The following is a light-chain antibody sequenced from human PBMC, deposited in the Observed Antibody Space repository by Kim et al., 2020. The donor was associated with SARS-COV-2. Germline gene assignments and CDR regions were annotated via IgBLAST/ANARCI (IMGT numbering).Light chain of an antibody. CDR3: QAWDSSNYV. J-gene: IGLJ1*01. CDR1: KLGDKY. Sequence: SYELTQPPSVSVSPGQTASITCSGDKLGDKYACWYQQKPGQSPVLVIYQDSKWPSGIPERSSGSNSGNTATLTISGTQAMDEADYYCQAWDSSNYVFGTG. CDR2: QDS. V-gene: IGLV3-1*01.